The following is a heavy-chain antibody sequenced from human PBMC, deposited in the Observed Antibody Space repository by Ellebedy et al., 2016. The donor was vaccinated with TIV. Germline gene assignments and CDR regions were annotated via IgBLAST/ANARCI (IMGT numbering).Heavy chain of an antibody. CDR1: GFIISGDW. CDR2: INPDGSEE. V-gene: IGHV3-7*03. J-gene: IGHJ4*02. CDR3: VTWGQSYGR. D-gene: IGHD3-16*01. Sequence: GESLKISCAASGFIISGDWMSWVRQAPGKGLEWVAHINPDGSEEYYVDSWKGRFTISRENAKRSLFLQMNSLRVDDTAVYYCVTWGQSYGRWGQGSLVTISS.